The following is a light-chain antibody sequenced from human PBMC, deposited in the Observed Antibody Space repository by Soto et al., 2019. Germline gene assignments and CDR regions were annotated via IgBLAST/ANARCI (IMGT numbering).Light chain of an antibody. V-gene: IGKV3-20*01. CDR3: QQYGSSPWT. CDR1: QSVSSTY. Sequence: EIVLTQSPGSLSLSPVERATLSCRASQSVSSTYLAWYQQKPGQAPRLLIYGTSSRATGIPDRFSGSGSGTDFTLTISRLEPEDFAVYYCQQYGSSPWTFGQGTKVDIK. J-gene: IGKJ1*01. CDR2: GTS.